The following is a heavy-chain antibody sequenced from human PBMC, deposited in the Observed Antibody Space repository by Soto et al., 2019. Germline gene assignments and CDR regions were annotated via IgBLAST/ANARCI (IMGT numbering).Heavy chain of an antibody. D-gene: IGHD3-10*01. J-gene: IGHJ6*02. CDR3: AREGYYYGSGSYSSGYYYYGMDV. Sequence: ASVKVSCKSSGYTFTGYYMHCVRQAPGQGLEWMGWINPNSGGTNYAQKFQGWVTMTRDTSISTAYMELSRLRSDDTAVYYCAREGYYYGSGSYSSGYYYYGMDVWGQGTTVTVSS. V-gene: IGHV1-2*04. CDR1: GYTFTGYY. CDR2: INPNSGGT.